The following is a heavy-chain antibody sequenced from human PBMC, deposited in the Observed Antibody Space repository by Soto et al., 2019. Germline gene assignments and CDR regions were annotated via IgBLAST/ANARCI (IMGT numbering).Heavy chain of an antibody. CDR3: ARSVVSSTRFDP. J-gene: IGHJ5*02. CDR2: ISSGTSYT. V-gene: IGHV3-11*06. D-gene: IGHD6-13*01. CDR1: GFAFSDSS. Sequence: QVQLVESGGGLVRPGESLRLSCAAYGFAFSDSSMNWIRQAPGKGLEWVSYISSGTSYTNYADSVKGRFTISRDNAKNSLFLHMNSLRAEDTAVYYCARSVVSSTRFDPWGQGTLVTVSS.